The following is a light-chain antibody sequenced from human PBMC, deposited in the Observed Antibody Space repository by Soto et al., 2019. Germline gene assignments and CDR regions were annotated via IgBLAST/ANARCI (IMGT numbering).Light chain of an antibody. J-gene: IGLJ1*01. Sequence: QSALTQPASVSGSPGQSITISCTGTSSDVGGYNYVSWYQHHPGKAPKLMIYDVANRPSGVSNRFSGSKSGNTASLTISGLQAEDEADYYCNSYTSSSTCVFGTGTKVTVL. CDR3: NSYTSSSTCV. CDR2: DVA. V-gene: IGLV2-14*03. CDR1: SSDVGGYNY.